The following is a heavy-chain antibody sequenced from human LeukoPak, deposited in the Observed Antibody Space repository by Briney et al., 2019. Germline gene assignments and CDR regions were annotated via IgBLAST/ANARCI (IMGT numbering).Heavy chain of an antibody. V-gene: IGHV3-21*01. Sequence: GGSLRLSCAASGFTFNRDWTAWVRQAPGKGLEWVSSISSSSSYIYYADSVKGRFTISRDNAKNSLYLQMNSLRAEDTAVYYCAKSSSGGDYWGQGTLVTVSS. J-gene: IGHJ4*02. D-gene: IGHD6-6*01. CDR3: AKSSSGGDY. CDR1: GFTFNRDW. CDR2: ISSSSSYI.